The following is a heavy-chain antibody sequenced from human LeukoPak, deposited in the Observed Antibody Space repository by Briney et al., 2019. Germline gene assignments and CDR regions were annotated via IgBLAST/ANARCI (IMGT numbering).Heavy chain of an antibody. Sequence: PGGSLRLSCAASGFTFSSFGMHWVRRAPGKGLGWVAVIWNDESEHYYAESVKGRFTISRDNPKNTLYLQMNSLRDEDTAVYYCARGGIAGTIDYWGQGTLVTVSS. D-gene: IGHD6-13*01. V-gene: IGHV3-33*01. CDR3: ARGGIAGTIDY. J-gene: IGHJ4*02. CDR2: IWNDESEH. CDR1: GFTFSSFG.